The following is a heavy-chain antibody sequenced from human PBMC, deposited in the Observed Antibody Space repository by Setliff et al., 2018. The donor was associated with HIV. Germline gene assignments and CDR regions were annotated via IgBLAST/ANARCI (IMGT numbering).Heavy chain of an antibody. D-gene: IGHD3-22*01. Sequence: GGSLRLSCAASGFTFSSYSMNWVRQAPGKGLEWVSSISSSSSYIYYADSVKGRFTISRDNAKNSLYLQMNSLRVEDTAVYYCARGDYDSSGYYYVDYWGQGTLVTVSS. CDR2: ISSSSSYI. J-gene: IGHJ4*02. CDR1: GFTFSSYS. V-gene: IGHV3-21*01. CDR3: ARGDYDSSGYYYVDY.